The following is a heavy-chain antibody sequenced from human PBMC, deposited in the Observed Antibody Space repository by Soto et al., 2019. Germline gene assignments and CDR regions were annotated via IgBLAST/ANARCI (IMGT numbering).Heavy chain of an antibody. V-gene: IGHV1-69*13. CDR1: GGTFSSYA. J-gene: IGHJ4*02. CDR3: ARESEIVGATNPYFDY. CDR2: IIPIFGTA. D-gene: IGHD1-26*01. Sequence: VASVKVSCKASGGTFSSYAISWVRQAPGQGLEWMGGIIPIFGTANYAQKFQGRVTITADESTSTAYMELSSLRSEDTAVYYCARESEIVGATNPYFDYWGQGTLVTVSS.